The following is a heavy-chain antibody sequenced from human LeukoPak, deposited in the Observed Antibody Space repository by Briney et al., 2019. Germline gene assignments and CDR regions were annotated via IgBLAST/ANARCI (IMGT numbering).Heavy chain of an antibody. V-gene: IGHV3-23*01. D-gene: IGHD5-18*01. J-gene: IGHJ4*02. Sequence: GGSLRLSCAASGFTFSSYAMSWVRQAPGKGLEWVSAISGSGGSTYYADSVKGRFTISRDNSKNTLYLQMNSRRAEDTAVYYCAREGALGYSYGLGYWGQGTLVTVSS. CDR1: GFTFSSYA. CDR3: AREGALGYSYGLGY. CDR2: ISGSGGST.